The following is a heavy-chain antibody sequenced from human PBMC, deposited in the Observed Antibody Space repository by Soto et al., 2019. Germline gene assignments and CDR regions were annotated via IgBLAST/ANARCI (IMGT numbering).Heavy chain of an antibody. Sequence: ASVKVSCKASGYTFTSYGISWVRQAPGQGLEWMGWISAYNGNTNYAQKLQGRVTITTDTSTSTAYMELRSLRSDDTAVYYCARGVGGYSYGYLFDYWGQGTLVTVSS. CDR1: GYTFTSYG. V-gene: IGHV1-18*01. D-gene: IGHD5-18*01. CDR2: ISAYNGNT. CDR3: ARGVGGYSYGYLFDY. J-gene: IGHJ4*02.